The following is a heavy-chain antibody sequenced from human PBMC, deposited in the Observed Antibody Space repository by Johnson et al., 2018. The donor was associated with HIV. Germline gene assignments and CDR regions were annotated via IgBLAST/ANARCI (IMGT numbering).Heavy chain of an antibody. J-gene: IGHJ3*02. CDR2: ISWNSGSI. Sequence: QLVESGGGLIQPGRSLRLSCTGSGVTFRKFAMGWVRRAPGKGLEWVSGISWNSGSIGYADSVTGRFTISRDNSKNTLYLQMNSLRAEDTALYYCARDREVGARSGAFDIWGQGTMVTVSS. CDR3: ARDREVGARSGAFDI. CDR1: GVTFRKFA. D-gene: IGHD1-26*01. V-gene: IGHV3-9*01.